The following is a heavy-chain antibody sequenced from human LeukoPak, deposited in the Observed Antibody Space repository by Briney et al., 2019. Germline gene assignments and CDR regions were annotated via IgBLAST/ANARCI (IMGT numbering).Heavy chain of an antibody. J-gene: IGHJ5*02. CDR3: ARAVAGTHWFDP. V-gene: IGHV3-13*01. Sequence: GGSLRLSCAASGFTFSSYDMHWVRQPPGKGLEWVSGIDIPGNTYYQGCVKGRFTMSRESAKNFLYLQMNSLRAGDTAVYYCARAVAGTHWFDPWGQGTLVTVSS. CDR1: GFTFSSYD. D-gene: IGHD6-19*01. CDR2: IDIPGNT.